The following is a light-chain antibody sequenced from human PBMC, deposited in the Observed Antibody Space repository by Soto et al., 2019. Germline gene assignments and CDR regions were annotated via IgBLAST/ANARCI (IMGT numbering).Light chain of an antibody. CDR2: GAS. J-gene: IGKJ5*01. Sequence: EIVLTQSPGTLSLSPGERATLSCRASQSVSSSYLAWYQQKPGQAPRLLIYGASSRATGIPDRFSGSGSGTEFTLTISSLQSEDFATYYCQQYYSYPITFGQGTRLEIK. V-gene: IGKV3-20*01. CDR3: QQYYSYPIT. CDR1: QSVSSSY.